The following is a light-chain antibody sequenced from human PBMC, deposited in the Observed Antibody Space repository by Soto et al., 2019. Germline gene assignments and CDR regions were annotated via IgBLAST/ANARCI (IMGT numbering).Light chain of an antibody. V-gene: IGKV1D-16*01. J-gene: IGKJ1*01. Sequence: DIQMTQSPSSVSASVGDSVTITCRASQSVRAWLAWYQQKEGKAPKLLIYGATSLLRGVPRRFSGSGSGTDFTLTISSLQSDDFATHYCQQYGNNPWTFGQGTKVDIK. CDR2: GAT. CDR1: QSVRAW. CDR3: QQYGNNPWT.